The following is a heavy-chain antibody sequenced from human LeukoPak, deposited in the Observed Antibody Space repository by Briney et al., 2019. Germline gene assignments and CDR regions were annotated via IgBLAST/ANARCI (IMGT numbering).Heavy chain of an antibody. CDR3: ARDLWFGELFPLGY. V-gene: IGHV1-18*04. J-gene: IGHJ4*02. CDR1: GYTFTSYR. Sequence: ASVKVSCKASGYTFTSYRISWVRQAPGQGLEWMGWISAYNGSTNYAQKLQGRVTMTTDTSTSTAYMELRSLRSDDTAVYYCARDLWFGELFPLGYWGQGTLVTVSS. D-gene: IGHD3-10*01. CDR2: ISAYNGST.